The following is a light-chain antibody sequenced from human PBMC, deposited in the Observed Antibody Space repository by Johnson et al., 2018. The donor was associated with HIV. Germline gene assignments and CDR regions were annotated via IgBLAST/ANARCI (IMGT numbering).Light chain of an antibody. V-gene: IGLV1-51*02. CDR3: GASDSTLNAYV. CDR2: EYN. J-gene: IGLJ1*01. CDR1: SSNIGNNY. Sequence: QSVLTQPPSVSAAPGQKVTISCSGSSSNIGNNYVSWYQKHPGTAHKLLIYEYNKRPSGIPHRFSGSKYGMSSTLGITGLQNGDEGDNFCGASDSTLNAYVFVTGTKVTVL.